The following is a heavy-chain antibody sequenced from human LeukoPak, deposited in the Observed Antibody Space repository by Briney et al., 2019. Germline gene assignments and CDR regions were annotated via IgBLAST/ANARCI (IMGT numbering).Heavy chain of an antibody. CDR2: IYYSGST. Sequence: SETLSLTCTVSGGSISSSSYYWGWIRQPPGKGLEWIGSIYYSGSTYYNPSLKSRVTISVDTSKNQFSLKLSSVTAADTAVYYCARGRVRGVIIRSVFDYWGQGTLVTVSS. J-gene: IGHJ4*02. CDR3: ARGRVRGVIIRSVFDY. V-gene: IGHV4-39*07. D-gene: IGHD3-10*01. CDR1: GGSISSSSYY.